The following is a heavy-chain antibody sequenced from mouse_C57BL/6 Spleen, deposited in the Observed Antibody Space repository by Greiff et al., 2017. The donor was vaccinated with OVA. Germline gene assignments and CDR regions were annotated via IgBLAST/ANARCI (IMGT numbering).Heavy chain of an antibody. V-gene: IGHV5-6*01. D-gene: IGHD2-4*01. CDR3: ARQGDYDSGAMDY. CDR1: GFTFSSYG. CDR2: ISSGGSYT. J-gene: IGHJ4*01. Sequence: EVKLVESGGDLVKPGGSLKLSCAASGFTFSSYGMSWVRQTPDKRLEWVATISSGGSYTYYPDSVKGRFTISRDNAKNTLYLQMSSLKSEDTAMYYCARQGDYDSGAMDYWGQGTSVTVSS.